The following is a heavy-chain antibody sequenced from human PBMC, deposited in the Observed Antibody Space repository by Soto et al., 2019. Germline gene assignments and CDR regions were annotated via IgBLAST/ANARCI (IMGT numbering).Heavy chain of an antibody. J-gene: IGHJ6*02. CDR1: GFTFSSYG. V-gene: IGHV3-33*01. CDR2: IWYDGSNK. Sequence: GGSLRLSCAASGFTFSSYGMHWVRQAPGKGLEWVAVIWYDGSNKYYADSVKGRFTISRDNSKNTLYLQMNSLRAEDTAVYYCARGYCSSTSRYTPGMDVWGQGTTVTVSS. CDR3: ARGYCSSTSRYTPGMDV. D-gene: IGHD2-2*02.